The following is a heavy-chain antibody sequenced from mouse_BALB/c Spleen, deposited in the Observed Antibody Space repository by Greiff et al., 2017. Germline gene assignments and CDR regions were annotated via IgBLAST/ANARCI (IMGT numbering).Heavy chain of an antibody. D-gene: IGHD2-3*01. CDR3: ARNDGYPHYYAMDY. Sequence: QVQLQQPGAELVKPRASVKMSCKASGYTFTSYNMHWVKQTPGQGLEWIGAIYPGNGDTSYNQKFKGKATLTADKSSSTAYMQLSSLTSEDSAVYYCARNDGYPHYYAMDYWGQGTSVTVSS. V-gene: IGHV1-12*01. CDR2: IYPGNGDT. CDR1: GYTFTSYN. J-gene: IGHJ4*01.